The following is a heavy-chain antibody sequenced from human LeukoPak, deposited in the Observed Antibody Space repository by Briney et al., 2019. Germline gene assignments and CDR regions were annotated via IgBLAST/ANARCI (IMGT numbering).Heavy chain of an antibody. CDR1: GYTFTSYG. CDR2: ISAYNGNT. D-gene: IGHD6-13*01. Sequence: ASVKVSCKASGYTFTSYGISWVRQAPGQGLEWMGWISAYNGNTNYAQKLQGRVTMTTDTSTSTAYMELGSLRSDDTAVYYCARDRPAGYSSSWYANYYYYYGMDVWGQGTTVTVSS. CDR3: ARDRPAGYSSSWYANYYYYYGMDV. V-gene: IGHV1-18*01. J-gene: IGHJ6*02.